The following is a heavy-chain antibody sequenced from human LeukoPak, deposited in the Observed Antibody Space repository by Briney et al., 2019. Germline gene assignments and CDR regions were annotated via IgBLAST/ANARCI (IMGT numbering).Heavy chain of an antibody. D-gene: IGHD3-22*01. J-gene: IGHJ2*01. CDR3: ARPATYYYDSSGYYGDWYFDL. CDR2: IYYSGST. Sequence: SETLSLTCTVSGGSISSGDYYWSWIRQPPGKGLEWIGYIYYSGSTNYNPSLKSRVTISVDTSKNQFSLKLSSVTAADTAVYYCARPATYYYDSSGYYGDWYFDLWGRGTLVTVSS. V-gene: IGHV4-61*08. CDR1: GGSISSGDYY.